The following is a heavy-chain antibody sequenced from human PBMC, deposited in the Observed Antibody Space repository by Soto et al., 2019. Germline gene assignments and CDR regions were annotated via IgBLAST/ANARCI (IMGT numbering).Heavy chain of an antibody. Sequence: QVQLQESGPGLVKPSQTLSLTCTVSGGSISSGGYYWSWIRQHPGKGLEWIGYIYYSGSTYYNPSLKSRVTISLDTSKNQFSLKLSSVPAADTAVYYCARDGFGPQRGWYYYYCMDVWGQGTTVIVSS. J-gene: IGHJ6*02. D-gene: IGHD3-10*01. CDR1: GGSISSGGYY. CDR2: IYYSGST. V-gene: IGHV4-31*03. CDR3: ARDGFGPQRGWYYYYCMDV.